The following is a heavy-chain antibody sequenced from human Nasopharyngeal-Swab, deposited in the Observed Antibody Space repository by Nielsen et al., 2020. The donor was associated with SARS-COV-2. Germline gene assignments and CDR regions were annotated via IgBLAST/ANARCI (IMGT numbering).Heavy chain of an antibody. CDR2: FDPEDGDT. Sequence: ASVKVSCKVSGYTLPELYMHWVRQAPGKGREWMGGFDPEDGDTIYAQKFQDSVTMTEDTPTDTAYMELSSLRSEDTAVYYCATGPPVAGHNWFDPWGQGTLVTVSS. CDR3: ATGPPVAGHNWFDP. V-gene: IGHV1-24*01. J-gene: IGHJ5*02. CDR1: GYTLPELY. D-gene: IGHD6-19*01.